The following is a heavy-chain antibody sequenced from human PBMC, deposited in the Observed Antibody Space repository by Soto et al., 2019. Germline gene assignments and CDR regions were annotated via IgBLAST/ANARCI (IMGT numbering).Heavy chain of an antibody. CDR2: IYNSGTT. Sequence: SGTLPLRCTVSGGSVSSGNYDWTWIRKKPGKKLEGNGYIYNSGTTNYNPSLKSRVTISIDTSKTQFSLKMKSVTAADTAVYFCSRGSNHSAPRCGFDIWGRGTMVTVSS. CDR1: GGSVSSGNYD. CDR3: SRGSNHSAPRCGFDI. D-gene: IGHD1-26*01. J-gene: IGHJ3*02. V-gene: IGHV4-61*01.